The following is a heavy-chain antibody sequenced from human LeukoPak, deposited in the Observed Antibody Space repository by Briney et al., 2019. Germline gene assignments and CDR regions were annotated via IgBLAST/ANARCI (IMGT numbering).Heavy chain of an antibody. D-gene: IGHD3-10*01. CDR3: ARGGSYYAN. V-gene: IGHV3-7*04. CDR1: GFRFSTYR. J-gene: IGHJ4*02. Sequence: GGSLRLSCAASGFRFSTYRMSWVRQAPGKGLEWVANIKEDGSEKYCVDPVKGRFTISRDNAKNSLYLQMNSLRADDTAVYHCARGGSYYANWGQGTLVTVSS. CDR2: IKEDGSEK.